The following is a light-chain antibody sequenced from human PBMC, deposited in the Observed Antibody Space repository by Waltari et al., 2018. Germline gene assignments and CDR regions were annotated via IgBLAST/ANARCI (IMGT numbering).Light chain of an antibody. Sequence: DIQMTQSPSTLSASVGDRFTITCRASQSISSWLAWYQQKPGNAPNLLIYKASSLEGGVPSRFSGSGSGTEFTLTISSLQPDDFATYYCQQYNSYPYTFGQGTKLEIK. CDR3: QQYNSYPYT. J-gene: IGKJ2*01. V-gene: IGKV1-5*03. CDR2: KAS. CDR1: QSISSW.